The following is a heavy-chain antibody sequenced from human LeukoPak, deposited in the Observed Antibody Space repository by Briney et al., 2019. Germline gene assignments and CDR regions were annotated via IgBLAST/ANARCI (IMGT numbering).Heavy chain of an antibody. J-gene: IGHJ6*02. CDR2: SSGSGGST. CDR3: AKGEMATIEDYYYGMDV. CDR1: GFIFSSYA. Sequence: GGSLRLSCAASGFIFSSYAMSWVRQAPGKGLEWVSASSGSGGSTYYADSVKGRFTISRDNSKNTLYLQMNSQRAEDTAVYYCAKGEMATIEDYYYGMDVWGQGTTVTVSS. V-gene: IGHV3-23*01. D-gene: IGHD5-24*01.